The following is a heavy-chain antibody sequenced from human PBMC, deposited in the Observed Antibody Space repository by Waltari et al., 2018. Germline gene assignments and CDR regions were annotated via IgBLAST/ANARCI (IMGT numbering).Heavy chain of an antibody. D-gene: IGHD2-2*02. CDR3: ARDLPEIVVVPAAIDGHWFDP. V-gene: IGHV4-4*07. CDR2: IYTSGST. J-gene: IGHJ5*02. Sequence: QVQLQESGPGLVKPSETLSLTCTVSGGSISSYYWSWIRQPAGKGLEWIGRIYTSGSTNYNPSLKSRVTMSVDTSNNQFSLKLSSVTAADTAVYYCARDLPEIVVVPAAIDGHWFDPWGQGTLVTVSS. CDR1: GGSISSYY.